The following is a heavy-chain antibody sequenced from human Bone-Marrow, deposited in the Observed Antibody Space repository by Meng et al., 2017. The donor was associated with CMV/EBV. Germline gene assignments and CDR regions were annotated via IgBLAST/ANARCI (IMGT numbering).Heavy chain of an antibody. CDR2: INPDSDYI. CDR1: GFTFKTFT. Sequence: GESLKISCAASGFTFKTFTMSWVRQAPGRGLEWASSINPDSDYIQSADSLKGRFTISRDNAKNSLYLRMSGLRVEDTAVYYCARDQEGTRIPSPIHYGLDVWGQGTTVTVSS. D-gene: IGHD5-18*01. J-gene: IGHJ6*02. V-gene: IGHV3-21*06. CDR3: ARDQEGTRIPSPIHYGLDV.